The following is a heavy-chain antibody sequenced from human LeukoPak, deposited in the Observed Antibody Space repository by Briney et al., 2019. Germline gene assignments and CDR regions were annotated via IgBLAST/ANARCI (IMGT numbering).Heavy chain of an antibody. CDR3: ARESYSGVTVPYFDY. J-gene: IGHJ4*02. Sequence: GESLRLSCAASGFTFSSYSMNWVRQAPGKGLEWVSSISTSSSYIYYADSVKGRFTVSRDNAKNSLFLQMNSLRAEDTAVYYCARESYSGVTVPYFDYWGQGTLVTVSS. CDR1: GFTFSSYS. V-gene: IGHV3-21*01. D-gene: IGHD3-10*01. CDR2: ISTSSSYI.